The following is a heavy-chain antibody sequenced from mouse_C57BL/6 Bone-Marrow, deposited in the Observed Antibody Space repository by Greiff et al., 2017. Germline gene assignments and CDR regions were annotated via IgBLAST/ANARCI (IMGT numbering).Heavy chain of an antibody. V-gene: IGHV1-62-2*01. Sequence: LLEPGASVKLSCKASGYSFTEYTIHWVKHRSGQGLEWIGWFYPGSGSINYNENFKDKATLTADKSSSTVYMVLSRLTSEDSAVYFCARRGRQLRRFYYFDYWGQGTTLTVSS. CDR2: FYPGSGSI. CDR1: GYSFTEYT. CDR3: ARRGRQLRRFYYFDY. D-gene: IGHD3-2*02. J-gene: IGHJ2*01.